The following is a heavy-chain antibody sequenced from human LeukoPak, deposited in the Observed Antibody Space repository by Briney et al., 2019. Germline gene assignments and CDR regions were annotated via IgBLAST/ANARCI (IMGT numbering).Heavy chain of an antibody. J-gene: IGHJ4*02. CDR3: AKARGSMTTVSPFDY. Sequence: GGSLRLSCAASGFTFSTYAVNRVRQAPGKGLEWVSAISGSGGSTYYADSVKGRFTISRDNSKNTLYLQMNSLRAEDTAVYYCAKARGSMTTVSPFDYWGQGTLVTVSS. CDR1: GFTFSTYA. CDR2: ISGSGGST. D-gene: IGHD4-17*01. V-gene: IGHV3-23*01.